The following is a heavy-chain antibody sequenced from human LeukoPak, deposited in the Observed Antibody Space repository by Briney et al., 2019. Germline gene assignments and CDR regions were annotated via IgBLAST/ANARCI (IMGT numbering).Heavy chain of an antibody. CDR1: GFTFSSYG. Sequence: GGSLRLSRAASGFTFSSYGMHWVRQAPGKGLEWVAVIWYDGSNKYYADSVKGRFTISRDNSKNTLYLQMNSLRAEDTAVYYCAGDFPGYCSGGSCYITYYFDYWGRGTLVTVSS. J-gene: IGHJ4*02. CDR2: IWYDGSNK. V-gene: IGHV3-33*01. CDR3: AGDFPGYCSGGSCYITYYFDY. D-gene: IGHD2-15*01.